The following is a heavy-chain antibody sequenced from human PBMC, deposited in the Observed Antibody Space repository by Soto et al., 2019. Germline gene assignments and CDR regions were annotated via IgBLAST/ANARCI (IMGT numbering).Heavy chain of an antibody. CDR2: ISANNDHT. CDR3: ARGTYFDY. J-gene: IGHJ4*02. V-gene: IGHV1-18*01. Sequence: QVQLVQSGAEVKKPGASVKVSCKASGYTLNTYGITWVRQAPGQGLEWMGWISANNDHTNYPQKLQGRVTMTTDTSTSTTYLMLRSLTSDDTAVYYCARGTYFDYWGQGTLVTVSP. CDR1: GYTLNTYG.